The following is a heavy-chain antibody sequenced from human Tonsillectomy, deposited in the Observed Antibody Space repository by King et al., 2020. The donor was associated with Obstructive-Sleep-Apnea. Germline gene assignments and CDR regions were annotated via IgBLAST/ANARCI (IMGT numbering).Heavy chain of an antibody. CDR3: AKEDYSSGWYFDS. J-gene: IGHJ4*02. V-gene: IGHV3-30*02. Sequence: VQLVESGGGVVQPGSSLRLSCAASGFTFSKSGMQWFRKAPVKVLEWVSFIRYAGTHEYYADSVKCRFTISRENSNNTLYLQMSSLGAEDTAVNYCAKEDYSSGWYFDSWGQGTLVTVSS. CDR1: GFTFSKSG. CDR2: IRYAGTHE. D-gene: IGHD6-19*01.